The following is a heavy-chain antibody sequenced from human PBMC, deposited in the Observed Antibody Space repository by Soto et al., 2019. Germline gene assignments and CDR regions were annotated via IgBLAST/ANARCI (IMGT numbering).Heavy chain of an antibody. Sequence: QVQLVQSGAEVKKPGASVKVSCKASGYTFTSYEINWVRQATGQGLEWTGWMNPNSGDTGDAQKFQGRVTMTTNTSISTAYMELSRLRSEDTAVYYCARGELLWFGELLRWGQGTLVTVSS. J-gene: IGHJ4*02. D-gene: IGHD3-10*01. CDR1: GYTFTSYE. CDR2: MNPNSGDT. CDR3: ARGELLWFGELLR. V-gene: IGHV1-8*01.